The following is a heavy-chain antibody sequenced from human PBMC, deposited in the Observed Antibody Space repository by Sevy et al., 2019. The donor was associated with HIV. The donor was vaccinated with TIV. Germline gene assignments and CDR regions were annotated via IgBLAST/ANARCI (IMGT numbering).Heavy chain of an antibody. CDR1: GFTFSSYW. V-gene: IGHV3-7*01. CDR3: ARFEDY. CDR2: IRQDGSDK. J-gene: IGHJ4*02. Sequence: GGSLRLSCVASGFTFSSYWMTWVRQAPGGGLEWVANIRQDGSDKFYVDAVKGRFTISRDNAKNSLYLQMNSLRAEDTAVYYCARFEDYWGQGTLVTVSS.